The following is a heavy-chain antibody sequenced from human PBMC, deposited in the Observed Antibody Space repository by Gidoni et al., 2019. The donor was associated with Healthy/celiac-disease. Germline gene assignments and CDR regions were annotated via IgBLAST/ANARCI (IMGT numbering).Heavy chain of an antibody. CDR2: IDWDDDK. CDR1: GFSLSTRGMR. D-gene: IGHD6-19*01. V-gene: IGHV2-70*04. Sequence: QVTLKASGPALVKPTQTLTLTCTFSGFSLSTRGMRVSWIRQPPGKALEWLARIDWDDDKFYSTSLKTRLTISKDTSKNQVVLTMTNMDPVDTATYYCARMTGIAVAGDYYYYYGMDVWGQGTTVTVSS. J-gene: IGHJ6*02. CDR3: ARMTGIAVAGDYYYYYGMDV.